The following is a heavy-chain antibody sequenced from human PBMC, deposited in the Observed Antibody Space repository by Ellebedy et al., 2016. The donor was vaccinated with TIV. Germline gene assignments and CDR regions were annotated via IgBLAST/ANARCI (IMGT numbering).Heavy chain of an antibody. J-gene: IGHJ4*02. D-gene: IGHD3-16*01. CDR1: GGSISSYF. CDR3: ARCWGSYSPLDY. CDR2: INHSGST. Sequence: MPSETLSLTCAVSGGSISSYFWSRIRQPPGKGLEWTGEINHSGSTNYNPSLKSRVTISVDTSKHQFSLKLSSVTAADTAVYYWARCWGSYSPLDYWGQGTLVTVSS. V-gene: IGHV4-34*01.